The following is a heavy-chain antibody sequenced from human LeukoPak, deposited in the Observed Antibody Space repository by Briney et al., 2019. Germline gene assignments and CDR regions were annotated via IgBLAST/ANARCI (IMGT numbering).Heavy chain of an antibody. J-gene: IGHJ5*02. Sequence: PGGSLRLSCVASGFTFSSYAMSWVRQAPGKGLEWVSAISGSGGSTYYADSVKGRFTISRDNSKNTLYLQMNSLRAEDTAVYYCAKRLVRGVNNWFDPWGQGTLVTVSS. V-gene: IGHV3-23*01. CDR1: GFTFSSYA. CDR3: AKRLVRGVNNWFDP. CDR2: ISGSGGST. D-gene: IGHD3-10*01.